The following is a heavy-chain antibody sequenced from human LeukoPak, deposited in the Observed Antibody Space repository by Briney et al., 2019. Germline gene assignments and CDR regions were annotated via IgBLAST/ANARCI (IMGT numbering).Heavy chain of an antibody. CDR2: INPNSGGT. Sequence: GASVKVSCKASGYTFTGYYIHWVRQAPGQGLEWMGWINPNSGGTNYAQKFQGRVTMTRDTSISTAYMELSRLESDDTAVYFCARGVVVITPHFDYWGQGTLVTVSS. D-gene: IGHD3-22*01. J-gene: IGHJ4*02. V-gene: IGHV1-2*02. CDR1: GYTFTGYY. CDR3: ARGVVVITPHFDY.